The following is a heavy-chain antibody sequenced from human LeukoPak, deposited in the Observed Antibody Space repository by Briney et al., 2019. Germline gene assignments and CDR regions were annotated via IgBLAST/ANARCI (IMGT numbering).Heavy chain of an antibody. CDR2: ISGSGGST. J-gene: IGHJ6*02. Sequence: PGGSLRLSCAASGFTFSSYAMSWVRQAPGKGLEWVSAISGSGGSTYYADSVKGRVTISRDNSKNTLYLQMNSLRAEDTAVYYCAKDYYGPASPTLNGMDVWGQGTTVTVSS. D-gene: IGHD3-10*01. V-gene: IGHV3-23*01. CDR1: GFTFSSYA. CDR3: AKDYYGPASPTLNGMDV.